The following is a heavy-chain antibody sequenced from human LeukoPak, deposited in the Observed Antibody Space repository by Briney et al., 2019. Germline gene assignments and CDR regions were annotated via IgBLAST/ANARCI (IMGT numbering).Heavy chain of an antibody. CDR3: ARVFLGGVVPWYFDL. CDR1: GGSISSSSYY. Sequence: SETLSLTCTVSGGSISSSSYYWGWIRQPPGKGLEWIGSIYYSGSTYYNPSLKSRVTISVDTSKNQFSLKLSSVTAADTAVYYCARVFLGGVVPWYFDLWGRGTLVTVSS. CDR2: IYYSGST. D-gene: IGHD3-3*01. V-gene: IGHV4-39*07. J-gene: IGHJ2*01.